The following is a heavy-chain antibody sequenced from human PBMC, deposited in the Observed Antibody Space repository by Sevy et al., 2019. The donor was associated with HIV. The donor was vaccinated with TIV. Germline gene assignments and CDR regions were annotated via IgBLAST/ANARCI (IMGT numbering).Heavy chain of an antibody. CDR3: ARGGILVEGDDRTTPFDF. J-gene: IGHJ4*02. Sequence: GGSLRLSCSVSGFTFNTYSFHWVRQAPGMGLEWVSVISSDGVNKYYADSVRGRFTISRDNSKSTLYLQMNILRAGETGVYYCARGGILVEGDDRTTPFDFWGQGTLVTVSS. D-gene: IGHD2-15*01. V-gene: IGHV3-30-3*01. CDR2: ISSDGVNK. CDR1: GFTFNTYS.